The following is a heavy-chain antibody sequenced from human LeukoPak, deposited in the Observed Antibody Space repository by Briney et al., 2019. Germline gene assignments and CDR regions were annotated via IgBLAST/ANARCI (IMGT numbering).Heavy chain of an antibody. CDR3: ARTISSSFY. V-gene: IGHV4-39*01. Sequence: SETLSLTCSVSGGSISSSSYYWGWIRQPPGKGLEWIGSIYYSGSTYYNPSLKSRVTISVDTSKNQFSLKLSSVTAADTAVYYCARTISSSFYWGQGTLVTASS. J-gene: IGHJ4*02. CDR2: IYYSGST. CDR1: GGSISSSSYY. D-gene: IGHD6-6*01.